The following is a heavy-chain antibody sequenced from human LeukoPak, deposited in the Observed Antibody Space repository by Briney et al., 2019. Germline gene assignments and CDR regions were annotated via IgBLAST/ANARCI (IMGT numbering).Heavy chain of an antibody. J-gene: IGHJ4*02. CDR1: GFTFSSYW. D-gene: IGHD5-18*01. CDR2: IKGDGSST. Sequence: PGGSLRLSCAASGFTFSSYWMPWVRHTPGKGLVWVSRIKGDGSSTSYADSVKGRFTISRDNAKNTLYLQMSSLRAEDTAVYYCARDGYSFGHDFDYWGQGTLVTVSS. CDR3: ARDGYSFGHDFDY. V-gene: IGHV3-74*01.